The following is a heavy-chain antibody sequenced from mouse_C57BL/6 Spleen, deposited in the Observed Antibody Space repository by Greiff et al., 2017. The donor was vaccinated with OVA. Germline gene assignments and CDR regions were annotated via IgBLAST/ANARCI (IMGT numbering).Heavy chain of an antibody. Sequence: EVQLQQSGPELVKPGASVKISCKASGYTFTDYYMNWVKQSPGKSLEWIGDINPNNGGTSYNQKFKGKATLTVDKSSSTAYMELRSLTSEDSAVDYCAQIYDGYYYAMDYWGQGTSVTVSS. J-gene: IGHJ4*01. CDR2: INPNNGGT. CDR1: GYTFTDYY. D-gene: IGHD2-3*01. V-gene: IGHV1-26*01. CDR3: AQIYDGYYYAMDY.